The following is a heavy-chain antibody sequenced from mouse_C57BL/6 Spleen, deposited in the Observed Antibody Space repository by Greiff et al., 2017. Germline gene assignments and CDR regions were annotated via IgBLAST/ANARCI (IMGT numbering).Heavy chain of an antibody. CDR3: ARSGDYYGSSPWWYFDV. Sequence: QVQLQQSGPELVKPGASVKLSCKASGYTFTSYDINWVKQRPGQGLEWIGWIYPRDGSTKYNEKFKGKATLTVDTSSSTAYMELHSLTSEASAVYFCARSGDYYGSSPWWYFDVWGTGTTVTVSS. CDR1: GYTFTSYD. V-gene: IGHV1-85*01. D-gene: IGHD1-1*01. CDR2: IYPRDGST. J-gene: IGHJ1*03.